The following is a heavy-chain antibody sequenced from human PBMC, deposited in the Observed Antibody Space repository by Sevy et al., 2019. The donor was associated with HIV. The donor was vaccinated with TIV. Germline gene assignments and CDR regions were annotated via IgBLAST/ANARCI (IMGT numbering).Heavy chain of an antibody. CDR2: ISYDGSNK. Sequence: GESLKISCAASGFTFSSYAMHWVRQAPGKGLEWVAVISYDGSNKYYADSVKGRFTISRDNSKNTLYLQMNSLRAEDTAVYYCARGRRITMMVVGGGGFDIWGQGTMVTVSS. CDR1: GFTFSSYA. D-gene: IGHD3-22*01. J-gene: IGHJ3*02. V-gene: IGHV3-30-3*01. CDR3: ARGRRITMMVVGGGGFDI.